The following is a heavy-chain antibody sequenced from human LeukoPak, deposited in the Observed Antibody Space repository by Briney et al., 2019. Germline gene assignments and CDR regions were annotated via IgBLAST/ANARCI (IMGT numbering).Heavy chain of an antibody. J-gene: IGHJ4*02. CDR1: GFTFSSHD. V-gene: IGHV3-13*01. CDR3: ARELPFDY. Sequence: AGGSLRLSCAASGFTFSSHDMHWVRQAAGKGLEWVSTIGTAGDTYYPGFVKGRFTISRDNAKNTLYLQMNSLRAEDTAVYYCARELPFDYWGQGTLVTVSS. D-gene: IGHD2-15*01. CDR2: IGTAGDT.